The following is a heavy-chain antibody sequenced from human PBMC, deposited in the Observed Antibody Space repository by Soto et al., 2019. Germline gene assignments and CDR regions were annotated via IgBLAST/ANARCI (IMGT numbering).Heavy chain of an antibody. CDR1: GYTFTSYN. CDR2: INPKARST. CDR3: ARMDSSSSLFSDYHYGMDV. Sequence: GASVKVSCKASGYTFTSYNMHWVRKAPGQGLAKTGIINPKARSTSYARTCQCRVTLTRDTSTSTVYMRLSSLRSEDTPVYYCARMDSSSSLFSDYHYGMDVWGRGATVTVSS. V-gene: IGHV1-46*01. J-gene: IGHJ6*02. D-gene: IGHD6-6*01.